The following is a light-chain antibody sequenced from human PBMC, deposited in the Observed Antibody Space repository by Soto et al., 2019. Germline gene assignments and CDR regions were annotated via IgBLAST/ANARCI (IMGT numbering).Light chain of an antibody. Sequence: QSALTQPASVSGSPGQSITISCTGTSSDVGSYDLVSWYQQHPDKAPKLLLFEVRKRPSGVSIRFSGSKSGNTASLTISGLQPEDEADYYCCSYATPRLFGGGTKLTVL. CDR2: EVR. V-gene: IGLV2-23*02. CDR3: CSYATPRL. CDR1: SSDVGSYDL. J-gene: IGLJ2*01.